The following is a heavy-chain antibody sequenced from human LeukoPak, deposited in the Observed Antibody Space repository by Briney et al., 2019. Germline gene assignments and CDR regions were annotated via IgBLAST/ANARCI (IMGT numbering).Heavy chain of an antibody. CDR3: ARHRGQYNAHDAFDI. CDR1: VGSVSGHY. CDR2: ILYSGST. J-gene: IGHJ3*02. D-gene: IGHD1-14*01. Sequence: SETLSLTCTVSVGSVSGHYWSWIRQTPPTGLEWIGYILYSGSTRYNPSLGSRVTISVDTSKVLFSLTLTSVTAADTALYYCARHRGQYNAHDAFDIWGQGTLVAVSS. V-gene: IGHV4-59*08.